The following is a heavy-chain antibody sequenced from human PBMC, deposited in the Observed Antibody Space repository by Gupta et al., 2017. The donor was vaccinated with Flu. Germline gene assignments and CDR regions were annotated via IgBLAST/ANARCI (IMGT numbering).Heavy chain of an antibody. Sequence: GLPFSRYALNWVGKAAGKGLRWVASHNGRGGRTYNAETVKGRLTISRENSKNTLYLKMNSLRVEDKAADYCSKFSSNNYAPMVFDPWGQGTLVTVSS. J-gene: IGHJ5*02. CDR1: GLPFSRYA. CDR2: HNGRGGRT. D-gene: IGHD3-16*01. CDR3: SKFSSNNYAPMVFDP. V-gene: IGHV3-23*01.